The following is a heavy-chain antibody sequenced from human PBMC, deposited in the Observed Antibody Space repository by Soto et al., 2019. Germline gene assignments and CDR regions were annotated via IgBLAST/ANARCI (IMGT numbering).Heavy chain of an antibody. J-gene: IGHJ6*02. CDR2: INAYNGNT. CDR1: GYSFTRYG. Sequence: QVQLVQSGAEVKNPGASVKVSCKASGYSFTRYGIGWARQAPGQGLEWMGWINAYNGNTNYAQNLQGRLTLTTESSTTTAYMELRSLRSNYTAIYYCAMVDVYVTPSPQDVWGQGTTVTVSS. V-gene: IGHV1-18*01. D-gene: IGHD3-16*01. CDR3: AMVDVYVTPSPQDV.